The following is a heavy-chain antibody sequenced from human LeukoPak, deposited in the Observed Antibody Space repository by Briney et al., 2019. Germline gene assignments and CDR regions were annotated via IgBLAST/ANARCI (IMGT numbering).Heavy chain of an antibody. CDR3: ASFGDYDILTGYYMDQPGDY. V-gene: IGHV4-34*01. D-gene: IGHD3-9*01. J-gene: IGHJ4*02. Sequence: PSETLSLTCAVYGGSFSGYYWSWIRQPPGKGLEWIGEINHSGSTNYNPSLKSRVTISVDTSKNQFSLKLSSVTAADTAVYYCASFGDYDILTGYYMDQPGDYWGQGTLVTVSS. CDR1: GGSFSGYY. CDR2: INHSGST.